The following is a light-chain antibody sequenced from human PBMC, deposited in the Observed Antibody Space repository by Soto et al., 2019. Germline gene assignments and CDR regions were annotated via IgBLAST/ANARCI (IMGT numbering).Light chain of an antibody. Sequence: EIVMTQSPATLSVSPGERATLSSRAGQGVTTNFAWYQQKSGQPPRLLIYDVSIRATGVPARFSGTGSETDFTLTISGLQSEDSAVYFCQQYNNWPFSFGQGTRLEI. CDR2: DVS. J-gene: IGKJ5*01. CDR1: QGVTTN. V-gene: IGKV3-15*01. CDR3: QQYNNWPFS.